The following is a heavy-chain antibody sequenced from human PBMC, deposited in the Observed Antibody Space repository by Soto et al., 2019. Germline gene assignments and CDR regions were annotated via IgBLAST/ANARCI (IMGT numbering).Heavy chain of an antibody. J-gene: IGHJ6*02. CDR3: AEEQMSYYGMDV. V-gene: IGHV1-18*01. Sequence: QVQLVQSGAEVKKPGASVKVSCKASGYTFISYGISWVRQAPGQGLEWMGWISVYNGNTNYAQKLQGRVTMTTDTPTSTGYMELRSLRSDDTDVYYCAEEQMSYYGMDVWGQGTTVTVSS. CDR2: ISVYNGNT. CDR1: GYTFISYG.